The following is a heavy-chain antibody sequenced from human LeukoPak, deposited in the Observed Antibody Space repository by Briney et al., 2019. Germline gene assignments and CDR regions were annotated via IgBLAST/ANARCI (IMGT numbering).Heavy chain of an antibody. V-gene: IGHV3-30*02. D-gene: IGHD3-10*01. J-gene: IGHJ3*02. CDR3: ANLPRGSVRHDAFDI. CDR2: IPYDGSNK. Sequence: GGSLRLSCAASGFTFSSYGMHWVRQAPGKGLEWVAFIPYDGSNKYYGDSVKGRFTISRDNAKNSLYLQMNSLRAEDTAVYYCANLPRGSVRHDAFDIWGQGTMVTVSS. CDR1: GFTFSSYG.